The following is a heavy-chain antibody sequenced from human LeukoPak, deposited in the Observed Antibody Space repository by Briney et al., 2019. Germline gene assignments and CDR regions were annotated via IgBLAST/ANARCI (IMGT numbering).Heavy chain of an antibody. Sequence: SETPSLTCTVPGGSISPYYRSWRRQPPGKGLEWIGCISTSETTKNNPSLKSRVTISVDTSKNQFSLKLTSVTAADTAVYYCAKEGAESFPDAFDIWGQGTVITASS. CDR2: ISTSETT. CDR3: AKEGAESFPDAFDI. CDR1: GGSISPYY. V-gene: IGHV4-59*01. J-gene: IGHJ3*02. D-gene: IGHD3-10*01.